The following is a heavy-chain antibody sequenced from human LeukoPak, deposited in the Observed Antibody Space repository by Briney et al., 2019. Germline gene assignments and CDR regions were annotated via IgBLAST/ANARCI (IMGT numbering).Heavy chain of an antibody. J-gene: IGHJ5*02. CDR3: ARGYSSGWYFNWFDP. D-gene: IGHD6-13*01. V-gene: IGHV4-39*07. CDR2: IYYSGST. Sequence: SETLSLTCTVSGGSISSSSYYWGWIRQPPGKGLEWIGSIYYSGSTYYNPSLKSRVTISVDTSKNQFSLKLTSVTAADTAVYYCARGYSSGWYFNWFDPWGQGTLVTVSS. CDR1: GGSISSSSYY.